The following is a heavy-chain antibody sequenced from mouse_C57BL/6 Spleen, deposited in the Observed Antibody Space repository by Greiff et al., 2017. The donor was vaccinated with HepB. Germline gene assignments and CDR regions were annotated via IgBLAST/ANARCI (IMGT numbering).Heavy chain of an antibody. V-gene: IGHV1-19*01. CDR1: GYTFTDYY. CDR3: ARRGYGNYVGY. J-gene: IGHJ2*01. CDR2: INPYNGGT. D-gene: IGHD2-10*02. Sequence: EVQLQQSGPVLVKPGASVKMSCKASGYTFTDYYMNWVKQSHGKSLEWIGVINPYNGGTSYNQKFKGKATLTVDKSSSTAYMELNSLASEDSAVYYCARRGYGNYVGYWGQGTTLTVSS.